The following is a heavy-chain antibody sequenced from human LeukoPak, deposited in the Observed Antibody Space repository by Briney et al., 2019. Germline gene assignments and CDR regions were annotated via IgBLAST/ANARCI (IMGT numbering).Heavy chain of an antibody. Sequence: PSETLSLTCAVYGGSFSNYYWSWIRQPPGKGLEWIGEINHSGSTNYNPSLKSRVTISVDTSKSQFSLKLSSVTAADTAVYYCARGYTAMVIGYWGQGTLVTVSS. CDR1: GGSFSNYY. D-gene: IGHD5-18*01. CDR2: INHSGST. J-gene: IGHJ4*02. CDR3: ARGYTAMVIGY. V-gene: IGHV4-34*01.